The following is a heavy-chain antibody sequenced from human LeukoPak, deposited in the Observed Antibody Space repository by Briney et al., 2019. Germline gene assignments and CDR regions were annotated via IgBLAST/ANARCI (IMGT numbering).Heavy chain of an antibody. J-gene: IGHJ4*02. D-gene: IGHD4/OR15-4a*01. CDR2: ISYDGSNK. V-gene: IGHV3-30*18. CDR1: GFTFSSYG. Sequence: GGSLRLSCAASGFTFSSYGMHWVRQAPGKGLEWVAVISYDGSNKYYADSVKGRFTISRDNSKNTLYLQMNSLRAEDTAVYYCAKDHRGALYYFDYWGQGTLVTVSS. CDR3: AKDHRGALYYFDY.